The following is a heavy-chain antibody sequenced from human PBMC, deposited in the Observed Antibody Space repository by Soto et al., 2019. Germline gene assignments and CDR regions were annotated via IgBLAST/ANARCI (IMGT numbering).Heavy chain of an antibody. CDR1: GGSISSGGYY. Sequence: SETLSLSCTVSGGSISSGGYYWSWIRQHPGKGLEWIGYIYYSGSTYYNPSLKSRVTISVDTSKNQFSLKLSSVTAADTAVYYCARWPQLEPRFDYWGQGTLVTVSS. D-gene: IGHD1-1*01. J-gene: IGHJ4*02. V-gene: IGHV4-31*03. CDR3: ARWPQLEPRFDY. CDR2: IYYSGST.